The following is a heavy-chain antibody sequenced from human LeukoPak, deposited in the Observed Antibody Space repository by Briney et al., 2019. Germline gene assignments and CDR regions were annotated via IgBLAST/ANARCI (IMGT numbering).Heavy chain of an antibody. V-gene: IGHV4-39*01. J-gene: IGHJ4*02. D-gene: IGHD6-19*01. CDR2: IYHSGSA. Sequence: SETLSLTCAVSGGSISSSSSSYYWGWIRQTPRKGLEWIGSIYHSGSAYYNPSLKSRLTISVDRSKNQFSLRLSPVTAADTAVYYCARHHSPRAVAGYDYWGQGTLVTVSS. CDR3: ARHHSPRAVAGYDY. CDR1: GGSISSSSSSYY.